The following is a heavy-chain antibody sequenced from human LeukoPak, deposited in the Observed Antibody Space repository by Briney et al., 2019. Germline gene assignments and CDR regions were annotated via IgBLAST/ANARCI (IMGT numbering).Heavy chain of an antibody. CDR1: GGSISSYY. Sequence: SETLSLTCTVSGGSISSYYWSWIRQPAGKGLEWIGRIYTSGSTNYNPSLKSRVTMSVDTSKNQFSLKLSSVTAADTAVYYCAKEGYDSSGYYYERVFDYWGQGTLVTVSS. V-gene: IGHV4-4*07. CDR3: AKEGYDSSGYYYERVFDY. J-gene: IGHJ4*02. D-gene: IGHD3-22*01. CDR2: IYTSGST.